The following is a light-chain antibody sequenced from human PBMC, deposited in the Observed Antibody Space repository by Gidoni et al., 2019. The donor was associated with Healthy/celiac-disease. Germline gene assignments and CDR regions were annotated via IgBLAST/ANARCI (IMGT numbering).Light chain of an antibody. CDR2: EVS. V-gene: IGLV2-14*01. Sequence: QSALPQPASVSGSPGQSLTISCTGTSSDVGGYNYVSWYQQHPGKAPKLMIYEVSNRPSGVSNRFSGSKSGNTASLTISGLQAEDEADYYCSSYTSSSTLFGGGTKLTVL. CDR3: SSYTSSSTL. J-gene: IGLJ2*01. CDR1: SSDVGGYNY.